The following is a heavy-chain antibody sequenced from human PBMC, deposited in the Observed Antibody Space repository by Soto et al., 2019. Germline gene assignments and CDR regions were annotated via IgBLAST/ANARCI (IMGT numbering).Heavy chain of an antibody. D-gene: IGHD5-12*01. V-gene: IGHV4-39*01. CDR1: GGSISSSTYY. Sequence: QLQLQESGPGLVKPSETLSLTCTVSGGSISSSTYYWGWIRQPPGKGLEWIGSIHYSGTTYYNPSLKSRVTIYADTSKNQFSLKLSSVTAADTAMYYCARLYSGYDPARSFDYWGQGTLVTVSS. J-gene: IGHJ4*02. CDR3: ARLYSGYDPARSFDY. CDR2: IHYSGTT.